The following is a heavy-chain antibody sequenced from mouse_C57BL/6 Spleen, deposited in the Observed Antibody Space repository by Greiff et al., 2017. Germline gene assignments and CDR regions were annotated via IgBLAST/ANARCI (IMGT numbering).Heavy chain of an antibody. CDR3: AREGGYYGYYVDY. J-gene: IGHJ2*01. Sequence: VQLQQPGAELVKPGASVKLSCKASGYTFTSYWMHWVKQRPGRGLEWIGRIDPNSGGTKYNEKFKSKATLTVDKPSSTAYMQLSSLTSEYSAVYYCAREGGYYGYYVDYGGQGTTLTVSS. D-gene: IGHD2-2*01. CDR2: IDPNSGGT. V-gene: IGHV1-72*01. CDR1: GYTFTSYW.